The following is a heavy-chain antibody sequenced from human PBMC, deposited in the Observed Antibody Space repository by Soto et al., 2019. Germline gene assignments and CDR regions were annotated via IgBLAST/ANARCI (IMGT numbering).Heavy chain of an antibody. D-gene: IGHD6-6*01. J-gene: IGHJ4*02. Sequence: SETLSLTCAVYGGFFSGYYWRWIRQPPGKGLERIGEINHSGSTNYNPSLKSRVTISVDTSTNQFSLKLSSVSAADTAVYYCARGLRAYSNSSPLVYWRQGTLVTVSS. CDR3: ARGLRAYSNSSPLVY. CDR1: GGFFSGYY. CDR2: INHSGST. V-gene: IGHV4-34*01.